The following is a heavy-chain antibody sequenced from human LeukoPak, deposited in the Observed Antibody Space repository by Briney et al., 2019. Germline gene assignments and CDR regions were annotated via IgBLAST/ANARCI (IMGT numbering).Heavy chain of an antibody. CDR2: IYYGGST. Sequence: SQTLSPTCTVSGGSTSSGGYYWSWIRQHPGKGLEGIGYIYYGGSTYYNPSLKGRVTISVETSKNQFSLKLSSVTAADTAVYYCAMDSSGFGYFDYWGQGTLVTVSS. V-gene: IGHV4-31*03. CDR1: GGSTSSGGYY. D-gene: IGHD3-22*01. CDR3: AMDSSGFGYFDY. J-gene: IGHJ4*02.